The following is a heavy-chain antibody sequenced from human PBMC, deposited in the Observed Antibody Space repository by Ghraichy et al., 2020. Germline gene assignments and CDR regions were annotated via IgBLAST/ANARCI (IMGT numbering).Heavy chain of an antibody. D-gene: IGHD3-3*01. CDR2: ISGSGGST. CDR1: GFTFSSYA. CDR3: AKEPTSSRGWLLWNYYFDY. Sequence: GGSLRLSCAASGFTFSSYAMSWVRQAPGKGLEWVSAISGSGGSTYYADSVKGRFTISRDNSKNTLYLQMNSLRAEDTAVYYCAKEPTSSRGWLLWNYYFDYWGQGTLVTVSS. J-gene: IGHJ4*02. V-gene: IGHV3-23*01.